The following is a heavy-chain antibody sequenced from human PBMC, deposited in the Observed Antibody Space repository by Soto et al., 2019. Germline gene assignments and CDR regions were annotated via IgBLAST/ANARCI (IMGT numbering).Heavy chain of an antibody. CDR3: ARDAAAAAHYYYGMDV. V-gene: IGHV4-30-4*01. J-gene: IGHJ6*02. CDR1: GGSISSGDYY. Sequence: KPSETLSLTCTVSGGSISSGDYYWSWIRQPPGKGLEWIGYIYYSGSTYYNPSLKSRVTISVDTSKNQFSLKLSSVTAADTAVYYCARDAAAAAHYYYGMDVWGQGTTVTVSS. D-gene: IGHD6-13*01. CDR2: IYYSGST.